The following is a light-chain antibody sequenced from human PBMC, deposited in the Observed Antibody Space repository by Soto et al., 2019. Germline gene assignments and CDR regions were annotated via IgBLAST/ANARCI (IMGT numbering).Light chain of an antibody. V-gene: IGLV2-23*01. J-gene: IGLJ2*01. CDR3: SSYAGSTTYVV. Sequence: ALTQPASVSGSPGQSITISCTGTSSDVGSYNLVSWYQQHPGKAPKLMISEDSKRPSGVSNRFSGSKSGNTASLTISGLQAEDEADYYCSSYAGSTTYVVFGGGTKLTVL. CDR2: EDS. CDR1: SSDVGSYNL.